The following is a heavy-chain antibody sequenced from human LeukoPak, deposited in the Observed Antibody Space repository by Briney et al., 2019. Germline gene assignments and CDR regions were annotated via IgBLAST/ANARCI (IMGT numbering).Heavy chain of an antibody. CDR2: INAGNGNT. V-gene: IGHV1-3*01. J-gene: IGHJ4*02. CDR3: AREECGGDCSVFDY. Sequence: ASVKVSCKASGYTFTSYAMHWVRQAPGQRLEWMGWINAGNGNTKYSQKFQGRVTITRDTSASTAYMELSSLRSEDTAVYYCAREECGGDCSVFDYWGQGTLVTVSS. CDR1: GYTFTSYA. D-gene: IGHD2-21*02.